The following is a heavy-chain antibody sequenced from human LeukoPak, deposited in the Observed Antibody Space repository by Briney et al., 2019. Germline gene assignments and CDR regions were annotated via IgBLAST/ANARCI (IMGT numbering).Heavy chain of an antibody. J-gene: IGHJ4*02. D-gene: IGHD2-21*02. CDR1: GFTFSSYA. V-gene: IGHV3-23*01. CDR3: AKDTQIVVVTAIFDY. Sequence: GGSLRLSCAASGFTFSSYAMSWVRQAPGKGLEWVSAISGSGGSTYYADSVKGRFTISRDNSKNTLYLKMNSLRAEDTAVYYCAKDTQIVVVTAIFDYWGQGTLVTVSS. CDR2: ISGSGGST.